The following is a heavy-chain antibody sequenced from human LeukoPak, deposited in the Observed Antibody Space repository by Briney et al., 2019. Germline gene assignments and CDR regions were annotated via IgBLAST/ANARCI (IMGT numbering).Heavy chain of an antibody. D-gene: IGHD3-10*01. CDR1: GRSISSYY. J-gene: IGHJ5*02. V-gene: IGHV4-59*01. CDR3: AREGLWFGELFELGWFDP. CDR2: IYYSGNT. Sequence: SETLSLTYPVVGRSISSYYWSWIRHPPGKGLEWIGYIYYSGNTNYNPSLKSRVTISVDTSKNQFSLKLSSVTAADTAVYYCAREGLWFGELFELGWFDPWGQGTLVTVSS.